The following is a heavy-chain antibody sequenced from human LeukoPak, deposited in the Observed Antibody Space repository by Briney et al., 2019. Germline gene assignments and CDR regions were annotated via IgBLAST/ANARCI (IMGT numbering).Heavy chain of an antibody. D-gene: IGHD2-2*01. Sequence: GASVKVSCKASGYTFTSYYMHWVRQAPGQGLEWMGIINPSGGSTSYAQKLQGRVTMTRDTSTSTVYMELSSLRSEDTAVYYCARGGHIVVVPAATNWFDPWGQGTLVTVSS. CDR3: ARGGHIVVVPAATNWFDP. CDR1: GYTFTSYY. V-gene: IGHV1-46*03. J-gene: IGHJ5*02. CDR2: INPSGGST.